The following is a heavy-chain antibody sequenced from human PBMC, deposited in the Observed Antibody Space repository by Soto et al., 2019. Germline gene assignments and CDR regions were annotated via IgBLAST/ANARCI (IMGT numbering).Heavy chain of an antibody. J-gene: IGHJ6*02. CDR2: IYPGDSDT. Sequence: GESLKLSCKGSGYSFTSYWIGWVRQMPGKGLEWMGIIYPGDSDTRYSPSFQGQVTISADKSISTAYLQWSSLKASDTAMYYCATRVEYSSSSDYYYYGMDVWGQGTTVTVSS. D-gene: IGHD6-6*01. V-gene: IGHV5-51*01. CDR3: ATRVEYSSSSDYYYYGMDV. CDR1: GYSFTSYW.